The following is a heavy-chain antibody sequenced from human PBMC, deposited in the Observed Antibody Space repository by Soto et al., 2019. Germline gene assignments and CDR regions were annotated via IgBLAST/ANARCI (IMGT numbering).Heavy chain of an antibody. CDR3: ARGGTIVLMVYDWGNWFDP. V-gene: IGHV3-7*01. CDR1: GFTFSSYW. Sequence: GGSLRLSCAASGFTFSSYWMSWVRQAPGKGLEWVANIKQDGSEKYYVDSVKGRFTISRDNAKNSLYLQMNSLRAEDTAVYYCARGGTIVLMVYDWGNWFDPWGQGTLVTVSS. D-gene: IGHD2-8*01. J-gene: IGHJ5*02. CDR2: IKQDGSEK.